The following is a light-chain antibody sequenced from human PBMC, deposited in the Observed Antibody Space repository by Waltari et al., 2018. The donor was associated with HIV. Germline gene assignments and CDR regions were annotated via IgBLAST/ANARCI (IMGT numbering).Light chain of an antibody. CDR1: SSDVGGYNY. V-gene: IGLV2-8*01. CDR3: SSYAGSNNFVV. Sequence: QSALTQPPSESGSPGQSVTIPCTGTSSDVGGYNYVSRYQQHPGKAPKLMIYEVSKRPSGVPDLFSGSKSGNTASLTVSGLQAEDEADYYCSSYAGSNNFVVFGGGTKLTVL. J-gene: IGLJ2*01. CDR2: EVS.